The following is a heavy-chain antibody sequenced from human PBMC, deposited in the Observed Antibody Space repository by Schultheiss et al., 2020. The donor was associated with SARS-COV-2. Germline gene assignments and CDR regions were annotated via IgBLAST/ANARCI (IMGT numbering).Heavy chain of an antibody. CDR3: ARIERDTN. V-gene: IGHV1-2*02. Sequence: ASVKVSCKASGYTFSDYYMHWVRQAPGQGFEWMGWINPNSGDTGYAQKFQGRVTMTRDTSISTAYMELGRLTSDDTAVYYCARIERDTNWGQGTLVTVSS. J-gene: IGHJ4*02. CDR2: INPNSGDT. D-gene: IGHD5-18*01. CDR1: GYTFSDYY.